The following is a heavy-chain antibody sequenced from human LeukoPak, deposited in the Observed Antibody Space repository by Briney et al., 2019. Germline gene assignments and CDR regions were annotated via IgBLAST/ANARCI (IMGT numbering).Heavy chain of an antibody. V-gene: IGHV3-21*01. CDR2: ISSSSSYI. D-gene: IGHD2-15*01. CDR1: GFTFSSYA. J-gene: IGHJ4*02. CDR3: ARDSKGARYCSGSSCFSGCIDF. Sequence: PGGSLRLSCAASGFTFSSYAMSWVRRAPGKGLEWVSSISSSSSYIYYADSVKGRFTISRDNGKNSLYLQMNSLRAEDTAVYYCARDSKGARYCSGSSCFSGCIDFWGRGTLVTVSS.